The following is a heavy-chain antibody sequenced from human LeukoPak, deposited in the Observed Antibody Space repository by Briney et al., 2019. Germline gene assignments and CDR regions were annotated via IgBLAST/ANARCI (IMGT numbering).Heavy chain of an antibody. CDR3: ARDGELAVAGTPQDFDY. CDR2: IWYDGSNK. J-gene: IGHJ4*02. D-gene: IGHD6-19*01. V-gene: IGHV3-33*01. Sequence: GGSLILSCAASGFTFSSYGMHWVRQAPGKGLVWLAGIWYDGSNKYYADSVKGRFTISRDNSKNTLYLQMNSLRPEDTAVYYCARDGELAVAGTPQDFDYWGQGTLVTVSS. CDR1: GFTFSSYG.